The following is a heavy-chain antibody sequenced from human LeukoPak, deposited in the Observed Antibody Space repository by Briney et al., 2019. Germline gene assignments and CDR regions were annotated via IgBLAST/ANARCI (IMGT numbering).Heavy chain of an antibody. CDR2: IYSGGST. D-gene: IGHD6-13*01. J-gene: IGHJ5*02. Sequence: GGSLRLSCAASGFTVSSNYMSWVRQAPGKGLEGVSVIYSGGSTYYADSVKGRFTISRDNSKNTLYLQMNSLRAEDTAVYYCASFSKRGTKYSSSWYWFDPWGQGTLVTVSS. V-gene: IGHV3-66*01. CDR1: GFTVSSNY. CDR3: ASFSKRGTKYSSSWYWFDP.